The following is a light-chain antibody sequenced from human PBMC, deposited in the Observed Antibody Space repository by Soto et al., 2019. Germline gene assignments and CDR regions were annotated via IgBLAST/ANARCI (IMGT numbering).Light chain of an antibody. Sequence: EIVLTQSPATLSLSPGERATLSCRASQSVSSYLAWYQQKPGQAPRLLIYDASNRATGIPARFSGSGSGTDLTLTICCLEPEDFAIYYCKQRRYCPLLTFGGGTKVEIK. CDR1: QSVSSY. CDR2: DAS. J-gene: IGKJ4*01. CDR3: KQRRYCPLLT. V-gene: IGKV3-11*01.